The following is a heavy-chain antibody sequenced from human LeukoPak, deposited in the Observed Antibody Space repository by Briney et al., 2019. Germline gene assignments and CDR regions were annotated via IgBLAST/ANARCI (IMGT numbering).Heavy chain of an antibody. Sequence: PSQTLSLTCAVSGGSISSGGYSWSWIRQPPGKGLEWIRYIYHSGSTYYNPSLKSRVTISVDRSKNQFSLKLSSVTAADTAVYYCAREGYGRNDAFDIWGQGTMVTVSS. J-gene: IGHJ3*02. D-gene: IGHD5-18*01. CDR2: IYHSGST. V-gene: IGHV4-30-2*01. CDR3: AREGYGRNDAFDI. CDR1: GGSISSGGYS.